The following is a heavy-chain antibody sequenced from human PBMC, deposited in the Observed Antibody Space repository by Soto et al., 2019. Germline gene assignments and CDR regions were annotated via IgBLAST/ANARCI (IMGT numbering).Heavy chain of an antibody. CDR3: AKDLLLYDYVWASYGYDAFDM. V-gene: IGHV3-23*01. D-gene: IGHD3-16*01. CDR2: ISGSASST. J-gene: IGHJ3*02. Sequence: GSLRLSCAVSGFTFSTYAMSWVRQCPGKGLQWVSTISGSASSTYYADSVKGRFTISRDNTKHTPYLQKNSLRAEDTAVFYCAKDLLLYDYVWASYGYDAFDMWGQGTMVTVSS. CDR1: GFTFSTYA.